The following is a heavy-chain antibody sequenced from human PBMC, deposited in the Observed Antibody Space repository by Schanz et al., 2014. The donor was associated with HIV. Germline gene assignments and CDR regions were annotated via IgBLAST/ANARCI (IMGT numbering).Heavy chain of an antibody. CDR1: GFTFSDHG. V-gene: IGHV3-33*06. CDR3: AKGRGTYSSGYYDPPDY. Sequence: QLRLVGSGGGGVRPGTSLRLSCAASGFTFSDHGMHWVRQAPGKGLAWVACIWYDGSNTHYAESVKGRLTISRDNSKNTLYLQMNSLRVEDTAVYYCAKGRGTYSSGYYDPPDYWGQGTLVTVSS. D-gene: IGHD3-22*01. CDR2: IWYDGSNT. J-gene: IGHJ4*02.